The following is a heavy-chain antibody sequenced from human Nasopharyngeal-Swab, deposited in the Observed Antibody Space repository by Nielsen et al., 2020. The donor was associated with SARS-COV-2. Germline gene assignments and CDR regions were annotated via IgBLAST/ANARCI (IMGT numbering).Heavy chain of an antibody. D-gene: IGHD1-26*01. Sequence: ETLSLTCAASGFTFSSYAMSWVRQAPGKGLEWVSAISGSGGSTYYADSVKGRFTISRDNSKNTLYLQMNSPRAEDTAVYYCAKGSLGIVGAMGRLDYWGQGTLVTVSS. V-gene: IGHV3-23*01. CDR3: AKGSLGIVGAMGRLDY. J-gene: IGHJ4*02. CDR1: GFTFSSYA. CDR2: ISGSGGST.